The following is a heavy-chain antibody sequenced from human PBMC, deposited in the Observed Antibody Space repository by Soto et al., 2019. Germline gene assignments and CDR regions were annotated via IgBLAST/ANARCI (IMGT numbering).Heavy chain of an antibody. CDR1: GFTFSSYA. V-gene: IGHV3-30-3*01. J-gene: IGHJ4*02. D-gene: IGHD3-22*01. CDR3: ARCYYYSSGYCGGIDY. Sequence: QVQLVESGGGVVQPGRSLRLSCAASGFTFSSYAMHWVRQAPGKGLEWVAVISYDGSNKYYADSVKGRFTISRDNSKNTLYLQMNSLRAEDTAVYYCARCYYYSSGYCGGIDYWGQGTLVTVSS. CDR2: ISYDGSNK.